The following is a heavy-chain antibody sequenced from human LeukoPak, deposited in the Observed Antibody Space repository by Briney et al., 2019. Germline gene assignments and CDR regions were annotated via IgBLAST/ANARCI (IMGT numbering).Heavy chain of an antibody. CDR3: AREGSSWYDVLGYFDY. Sequence: SETLSLTCTVSGGSISSSSYYWGWIRQPPGKGLEWIGSIYYSGSTYYNPSLKSRVTISVDTSKNQFSLKLSSVTAADTAVYYCAREGSSWYDVLGYFDYWGQGTLVTVSS. D-gene: IGHD6-13*01. J-gene: IGHJ4*02. V-gene: IGHV4-39*07. CDR2: IYYSGST. CDR1: GGSISSSSYY.